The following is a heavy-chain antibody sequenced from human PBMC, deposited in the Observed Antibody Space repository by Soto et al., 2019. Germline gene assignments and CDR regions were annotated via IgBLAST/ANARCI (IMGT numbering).Heavy chain of an antibody. CDR2: IYYSGST. D-gene: IGHD3-10*01. Sequence: SETLSLTCTVSGGSISSGGYYWSWIRQHPGKGLEWIGYIYYSGSTYYNPSLKSRVTISVDTSKNQFSLKLSSVTAADTAVYYCARDKGGSVLWFGEFAGGRDYYGMDVWGQGTTVTVSS. J-gene: IGHJ6*02. CDR1: GGSISSGGYY. CDR3: ARDKGGSVLWFGEFAGGRDYYGMDV. V-gene: IGHV4-31*03.